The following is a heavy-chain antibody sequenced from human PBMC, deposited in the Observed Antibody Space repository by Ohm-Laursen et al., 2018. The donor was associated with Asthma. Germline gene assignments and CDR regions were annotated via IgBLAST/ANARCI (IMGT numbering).Heavy chain of an antibody. V-gene: IGHV4-61*01. CDR3: AKSYYYESSGYHDAFDI. Sequence: PSQTLSLTCTVSGGSVSSGSYYWSWIRQPPGKGLEWIGYIYYSGSTNYNPSLESRVTISLDTSKNQFFLKLSSVTAADTAVYFCAKSYYYESSGYHDAFDIWGQGTMVTVSS. CDR2: IYYSGST. D-gene: IGHD3-22*01. CDR1: GGSVSSGSYY. J-gene: IGHJ3*02.